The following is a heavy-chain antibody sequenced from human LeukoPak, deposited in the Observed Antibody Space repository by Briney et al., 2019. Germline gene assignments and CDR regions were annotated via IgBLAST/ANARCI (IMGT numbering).Heavy chain of an antibody. CDR2: ISGSDAGT. CDR3: ARWFGELLGPDLLYYYYYYMDV. V-gene: IGHV3-23*01. CDR1: GFTFNNYA. D-gene: IGHD3-10*01. J-gene: IGHJ6*03. Sequence: GGSLRLSCAASGFTFNNYAMSWVRQAPGKGLEWVSAISGSDAGTYYADSVKGRFTISRDNSKNTLYLQMNSLRAEDAAVYYCARWFGELLGPDLLYYYYYYMDVWGKGTTVTVSS.